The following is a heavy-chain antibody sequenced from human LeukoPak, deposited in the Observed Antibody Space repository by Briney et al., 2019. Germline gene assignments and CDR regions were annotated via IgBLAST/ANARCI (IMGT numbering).Heavy chain of an antibody. V-gene: IGHV3-21*01. Sequence: GGSLRLSCAASGFTFSSSNMKWVRQAPGKGLEWVSSISSSSGYIYYADSVKGRFTISRDNAKNSLYLQLNSLRAEDTAVYYCASYGSGPGGSFDYWGQGTLVTVSS. J-gene: IGHJ4*02. CDR1: GFTFSSSN. CDR2: ISSSSGYI. D-gene: IGHD3-10*01. CDR3: ASYGSGPGGSFDY.